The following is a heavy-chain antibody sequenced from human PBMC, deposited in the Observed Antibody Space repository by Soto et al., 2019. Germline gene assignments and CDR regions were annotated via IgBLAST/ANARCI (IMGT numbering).Heavy chain of an antibody. CDR1: GFTFSSYS. V-gene: IGHV3-21*01. J-gene: IGHJ4*02. CDR3: ARDNGPAAAGLFDY. Sequence: EVQLVESGGGLVKPGGSLRLSCAASGFTFSSYSMNWVRQAPGKGLEWVSSISSSSSYIYYADSVKGRFTISRDNAKNSLYLQMNSLRAEDTAVYYCARDNGPAAAGLFDYWGQGTLVTVS. D-gene: IGHD6-13*01. CDR2: ISSSSSYI.